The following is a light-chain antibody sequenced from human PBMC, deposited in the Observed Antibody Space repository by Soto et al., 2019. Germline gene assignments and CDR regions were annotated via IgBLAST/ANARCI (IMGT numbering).Light chain of an antibody. V-gene: IGLV2-23*03. CDR3: CSYGGSSTFPYV. CDR1: SSYVGVYYY. Sequence: QSALTQPASVSGSPGQSITISCTGTSSYVGVYYYVSWFQQHPGKAPKLIIYEGSERPSGVSNRFSGSKFGNTASLTISGLLPEDEADYYCCSYGGSSTFPYVFGTGTKLTVL. CDR2: EGS. J-gene: IGLJ1*01.